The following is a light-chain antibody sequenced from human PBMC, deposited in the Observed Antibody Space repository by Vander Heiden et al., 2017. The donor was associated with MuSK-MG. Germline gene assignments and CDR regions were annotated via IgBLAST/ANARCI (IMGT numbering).Light chain of an antibody. J-gene: IGKJ1*01. CDR3: QQANSFPPWT. CDR2: AAS. V-gene: IGKV1-12*01. Sequence: DLQMTQSPSSVSASVGDRVTITCRAGQGIAKWLAWYQQKPGEAPNLLIFAASTLQSGVPPRFSGSGSGTEFTLTISNLQPEDFAPYYCQQANSFPPWTFGQGTKVEV. CDR1: QGIAKW.